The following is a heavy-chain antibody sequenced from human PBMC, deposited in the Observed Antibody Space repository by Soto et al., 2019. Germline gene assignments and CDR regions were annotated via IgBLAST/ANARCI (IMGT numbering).Heavy chain of an antibody. J-gene: IGHJ6*02. CDR1: GFTFSSYG. V-gene: IGHV3-33*01. Sequence: GGSLRLSCAASGFTFSSYGMHWVRQAPGKGLEWVAVIWYDGSNKYYADSVKGRFTISRDNSKNTLYLQMNSLRAEDTAVYYCARDPLGFWSGYSISVHYYYGMDVWGQGTTVTVSS. CDR2: IWYDGSNK. D-gene: IGHD3-3*01. CDR3: ARDPLGFWSGYSISVHYYYGMDV.